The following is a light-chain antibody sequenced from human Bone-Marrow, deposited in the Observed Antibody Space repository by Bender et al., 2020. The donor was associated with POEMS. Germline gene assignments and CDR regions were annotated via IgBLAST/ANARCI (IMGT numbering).Light chain of an antibody. CDR2: DVT. CDR1: SSNIGINT. V-gene: IGLV1-44*01. CDR3: SSYTSSGLDVV. Sequence: QSVLTQPPSASGTPGQRVTISCFGSSSNIGINTVNWYQQLPGTAPKLIIYDVTKRPSGVPDRFSGSRTDNTASLTISGLQAEDEADYYCSSYTSSGLDVVFGGGTKLTVL. J-gene: IGLJ3*02.